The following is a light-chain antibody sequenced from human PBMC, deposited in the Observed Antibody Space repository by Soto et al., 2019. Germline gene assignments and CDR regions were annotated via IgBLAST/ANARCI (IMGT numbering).Light chain of an antibody. CDR1: SSDVGVYNS. V-gene: IGLV2-8*01. CDR2: DVS. J-gene: IGLJ1*01. Sequence: QSALTQPPSASGSPGQSVTISCTGTSSDVGVYNSVSWYQQHPAQAPKLMIYDVSKRPSGVPDRFSGSKSGNTASLTVSGLQAEDEADSYCSSYAGTHIVFGTGTKVTDL. CDR3: SSYAGTHIV.